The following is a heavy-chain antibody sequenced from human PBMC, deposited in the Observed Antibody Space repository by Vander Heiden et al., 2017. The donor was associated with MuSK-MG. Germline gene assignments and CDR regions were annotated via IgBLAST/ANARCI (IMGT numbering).Heavy chain of an antibody. J-gene: IGHJ3*02. Sequence: QVQLQESGPGLVKPSQTLALTCTVSGFSITPNNYFWSWVRQPPGKGLEWIGYIYYDGYTAYNPSLKSRSTLSRDTSKNQFSLELTSVTAADTAVYYCAREVNRATDSDAFDIWGQGTKVTVSS. D-gene: IGHD2-21*01. CDR3: AREVNRATDSDAFDI. CDR2: IYYDGYT. V-gene: IGHV4-30-4*08. CDR1: GFSITPNNYF.